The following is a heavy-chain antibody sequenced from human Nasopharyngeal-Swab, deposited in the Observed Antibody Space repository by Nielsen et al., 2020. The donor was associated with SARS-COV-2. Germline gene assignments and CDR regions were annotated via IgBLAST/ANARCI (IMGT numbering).Heavy chain of an antibody. CDR3: VRGAHPTRLYYFDY. Sequence: GESLKISCAASGFTFSTHLMHWVRQAPGKGLEWVALISSDGINKFYTDSVKGRFTIARDTSKNTLYLQMNSLRFEDAAIYYCVRGAHPTRLYYFDYWGQGTLVTVSS. CDR1: GFTFSTHL. D-gene: IGHD1-1*01. CDR2: ISSDGINK. J-gene: IGHJ4*02. V-gene: IGHV3-30-3*01.